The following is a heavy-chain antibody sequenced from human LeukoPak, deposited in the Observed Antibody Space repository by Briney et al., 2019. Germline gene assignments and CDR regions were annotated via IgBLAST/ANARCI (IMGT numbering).Heavy chain of an antibody. CDR3: AKDRARVGTMVDAFDL. CDR1: GYTCTGHY. V-gene: IGHV1-2*02. CDR2: INPNSGGT. J-gene: IGHJ3*01. D-gene: IGHD1-1*01. Sequence: ASVKVSCKASGYTCTGHYMHWVRQAPGQGLEWMGWINPNSGGTNYEQKFQARVTMTRDTSISTAYMELSRLRSDDTAVYYCAKDRARVGTMVDAFDLWGQGTMVTVSS.